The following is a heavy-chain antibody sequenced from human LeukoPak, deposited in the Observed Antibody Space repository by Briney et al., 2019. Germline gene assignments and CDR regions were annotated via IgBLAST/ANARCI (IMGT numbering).Heavy chain of an antibody. CDR2: ISSSSSYT. CDR1: GFTFSDYY. CDR3: AREAYDILTGYRSYWYFDL. V-gene: IGHV3-11*05. D-gene: IGHD3-9*01. Sequence: PGGSLRLSCAASGFTFSDYYMSWIRQAPGKGLEWVSYISSSSSYTNYADSVKGRFTISRDNAKNSLYLQMNSLRAEDTAVYYCAREAYDILTGYRSYWYFDLWGRGTLVTVSS. J-gene: IGHJ2*01.